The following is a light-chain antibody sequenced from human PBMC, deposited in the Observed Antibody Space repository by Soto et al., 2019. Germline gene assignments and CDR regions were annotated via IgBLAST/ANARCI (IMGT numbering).Light chain of an antibody. CDR1: SRDVGGYNY. J-gene: IGLJ1*01. CDR3: ASYGSSSV. CDR2: EVS. V-gene: IGLV2-14*01. Sequence: QSVLTQPASVSGSPGQSIAISCTGTSRDVGGYNYVSWYQHHPGEAPKLMIYEVSNRPSGVSNRFSGSKSGNTASLTISGLQAEDEADYYCASYGSSSVFGTGTKVTVL.